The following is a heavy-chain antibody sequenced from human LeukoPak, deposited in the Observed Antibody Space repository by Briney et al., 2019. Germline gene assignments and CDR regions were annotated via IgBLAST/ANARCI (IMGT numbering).Heavy chain of an antibody. CDR3: ARAERRYWFDP. V-gene: IGHV4-59*01. D-gene: IGHD1-1*01. J-gene: IGHJ5*02. CDR2: MYYSGST. CDR1: GGSISSYY. Sequence: SETLSLTCTVSGGSISSYYWSWIRQPPGKGLEWIGYMYYSGSTNYNPSLKSRVTISGDTSKNQFPLKLSSVTAADTAVYYCARAERRYWFDPWGQGTLVTVSS.